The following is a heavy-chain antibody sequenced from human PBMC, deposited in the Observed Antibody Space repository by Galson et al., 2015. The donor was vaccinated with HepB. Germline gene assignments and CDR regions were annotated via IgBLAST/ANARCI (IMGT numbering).Heavy chain of an antibody. CDR1: GFTFSSYA. CDR3: AKSDSGWYYFDY. CDR2: IRGSGYNT. Sequence: SLRLSCAASGFTFSSYAMNWVRQAPGKGLEWVSAIRGSGYNTYYADSVKGRFTISRDNSKNTLYLQMSSLRAEDMAVYYCAKSDSGWYYFDYWGQGTLVTVSS. J-gene: IGHJ4*02. V-gene: IGHV3-23*01. D-gene: IGHD6-19*01.